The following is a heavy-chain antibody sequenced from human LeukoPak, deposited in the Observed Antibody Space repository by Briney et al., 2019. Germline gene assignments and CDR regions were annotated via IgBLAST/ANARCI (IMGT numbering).Heavy chain of an antibody. Sequence: PSETLSLTCTVSGGSINSYYWSWIRQPPGKGLEWVAYIYYTGSTNYNPSLKSRVTISVDTSKNQFSLKLSSVTAADTAVYYCASSSYCSGTSCPDAFDIWGQGTMVTVSS. D-gene: IGHD2-2*01. CDR2: IYYTGST. CDR1: GGSINSYY. CDR3: ASSSYCSGTSCPDAFDI. J-gene: IGHJ3*02. V-gene: IGHV4-59*01.